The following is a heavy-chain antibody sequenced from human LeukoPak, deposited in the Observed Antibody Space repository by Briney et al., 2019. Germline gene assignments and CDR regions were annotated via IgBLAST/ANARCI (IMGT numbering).Heavy chain of an antibody. Sequence: GGSLRLSCTVSTFTFSKAWMNWVRQSPGKGLEWVARIKSQPHGGTTDYAAAVKGRFTISRDDSKSTLYLQMNSLRSEDTAVYYCAKDLSRDGYNPHPYYFDYWGQGTLVTVSS. CDR1: TFTFSKAW. J-gene: IGHJ4*02. V-gene: IGHV3-15*07. D-gene: IGHD5-24*01. CDR2: IKSQPHGGTT. CDR3: AKDLSRDGYNPHPYYFDY.